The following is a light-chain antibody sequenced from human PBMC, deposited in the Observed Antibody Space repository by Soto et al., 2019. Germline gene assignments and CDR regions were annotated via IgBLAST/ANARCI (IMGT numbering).Light chain of an antibody. CDR1: SSDVGGYNY. J-gene: IGLJ2*01. Sequence: QSALTQPPSASGSPGQSVTISFTGTSSDVGGYNYVSWYQQHPGKAPKLMIYEVSKRPSGVPDRFSGSKSGNTASLTVSGLQAEDEADYYCSSYAGSNIVVFGGGTKLT. CDR3: SSYAGSNIVV. CDR2: EVS. V-gene: IGLV2-8*01.